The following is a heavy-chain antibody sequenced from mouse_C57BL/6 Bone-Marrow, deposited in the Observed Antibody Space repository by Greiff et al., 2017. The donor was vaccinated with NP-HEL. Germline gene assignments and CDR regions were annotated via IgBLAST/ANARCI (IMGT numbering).Heavy chain of an antibody. CDR3: ARLDDYDWNYAMDY. V-gene: IGHV5-4*01. CDR2: ISDGGSYT. D-gene: IGHD2-4*01. J-gene: IGHJ4*01. CDR1: GFTFSSYA. Sequence: VQRVESGGGLVKPGGSLKLSCAASGFTFSSYAMSWVRQTPGKRLEWVATISDGGSYTYYPDNVKGRFTISRDNAKNNLYLQMSHLKSEDTAMYYCARLDDYDWNYAMDYWGQGTSVTVSS.